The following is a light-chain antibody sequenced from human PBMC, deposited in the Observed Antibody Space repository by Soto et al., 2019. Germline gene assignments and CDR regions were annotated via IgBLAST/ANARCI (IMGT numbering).Light chain of an antibody. J-gene: IGLJ1*01. V-gene: IGLV2-8*01. CDR2: EVT. CDR1: SSDVGGYNC. Sequence: QSALTQPPSASGSPGRSVTISCTGTSSDVGGYNCVSWYQQHPGKAPKLMIYEVTKRPSGVPDRFSGSKSGNTASLTVSGLQAEDEADYFCCSHAGDNTYVFGTGTKVTVL. CDR3: CSHAGDNTYV.